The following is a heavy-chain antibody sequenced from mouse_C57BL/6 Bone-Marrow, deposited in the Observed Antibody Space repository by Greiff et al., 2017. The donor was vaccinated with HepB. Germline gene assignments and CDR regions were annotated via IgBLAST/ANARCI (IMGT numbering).Heavy chain of an antibody. Sequence: EVQLQQSGPELVKPGASVKISCKASGYTFTDYYMNWVKQSHGKSLEWIGDINPNNGGTSYNQKFKGKATLTVDKSSSTAYMELRSLTSEDSAVYYCARALYYDYVRDYWGQGTTLTVSS. V-gene: IGHV1-26*01. D-gene: IGHD2-4*01. J-gene: IGHJ2*01. CDR3: ARALYYDYVRDY. CDR2: INPNNGGT. CDR1: GYTFTDYY.